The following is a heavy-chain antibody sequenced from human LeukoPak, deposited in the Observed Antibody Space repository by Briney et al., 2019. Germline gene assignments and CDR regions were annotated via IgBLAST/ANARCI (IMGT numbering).Heavy chain of an antibody. Sequence: PGASVKVSCKASGYTFTSYDINWVRQATGQGLEWMGWMNPNSGNTGYAQKFQGRVTMTRNTSISTAYMELGSLRSEDTAVYYCARGHTSFGNYGMDVWGQGTTVTVSS. J-gene: IGHJ6*02. CDR3: ARGHTSFGNYGMDV. CDR1: GYTFTSYD. V-gene: IGHV1-8*01. D-gene: IGHD3-10*01. CDR2: MNPNSGNT.